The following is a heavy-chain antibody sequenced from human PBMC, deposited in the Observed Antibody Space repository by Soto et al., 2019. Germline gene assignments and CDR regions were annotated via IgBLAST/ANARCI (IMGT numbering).Heavy chain of an antibody. D-gene: IGHD6-6*01. CDR3: ARGGDSSSLRAFYSYGFDV. Sequence: QVQLVQSGAEVKKPGSSVKVSCKASGGTFNTYSFGWLRQAPGQGLQWMGSIIPFIGAPNYAQNFQDRVTITADESTTTPYMALSGLKSADTAVYFCARGGDSSSLRAFYSYGFDVWGQGTAVTVS. V-gene: IGHV1-69*18. J-gene: IGHJ6*02. CDR2: IIPFIGAP. CDR1: GGTFNTYS.